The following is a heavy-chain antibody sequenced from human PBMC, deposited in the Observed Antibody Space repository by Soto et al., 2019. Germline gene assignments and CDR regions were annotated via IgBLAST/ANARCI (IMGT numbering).Heavy chain of an antibody. CDR2: ISNDGNNK. CDR1: GFPLSTYG. CDR3: AKDHLPSTVTTPGY. Sequence: QVQLVESGGGGSQPGGSRRLSCPAPGFPLSTYGRHWVRQAPGKGLEWVAVISNDGNNKYYPDSVKGRFTIARDNSKNTLFLQMDSLRAEDTAVYYCAKDHLPSTVTTPGYWGQGTLVTVSS. V-gene: IGHV3-30*18. J-gene: IGHJ4*02. D-gene: IGHD4-17*01.